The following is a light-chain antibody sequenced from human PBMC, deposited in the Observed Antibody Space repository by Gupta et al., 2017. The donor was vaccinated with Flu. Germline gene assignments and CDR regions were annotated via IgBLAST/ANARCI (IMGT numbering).Light chain of an antibody. V-gene: IGKV3-15*01. CDR3: QQDNNGPKT. CDR1: QSVSSN. CDR2: GAS. Sequence: PATLSVSPGERATLSCRASQSVSSNLAWYQQKPGQAPRLLIYGASTRATGIPARFSGSGSGTEFTLTISSLQSEDFAVYFCQQDNNGPKTFGQGTKVEIK. J-gene: IGKJ1*01.